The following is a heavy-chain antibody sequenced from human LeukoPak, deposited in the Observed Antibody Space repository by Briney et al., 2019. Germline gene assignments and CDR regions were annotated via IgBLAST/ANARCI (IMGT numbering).Heavy chain of an antibody. Sequence: GGSLRLSCAASGFTFSSYSMNWVRQAPGKGLEWVSSISSSSSYIYYADSVKGRFTISRDNAKNSLYLQMNSLRAEDTAVYYCARHDGGYPFDYWGQGTLVTVSS. D-gene: IGHD4-17*01. V-gene: IGHV3-21*01. J-gene: IGHJ4*02. CDR1: GFTFSSYS. CDR2: ISSSSSYI. CDR3: ARHDGGYPFDY.